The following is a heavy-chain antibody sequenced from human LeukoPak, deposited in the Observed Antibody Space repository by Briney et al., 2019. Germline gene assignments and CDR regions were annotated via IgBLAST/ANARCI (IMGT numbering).Heavy chain of an antibody. Sequence: GGSLRLSCAASGFTFSSYSMNWVRQAPGKGLEWVSSISSSSSYIYYADSVKGRFTISRDNAKNSLYLQMNSLRAEDTAVYYCERSSITIFGVVIPLDYWGEGTLVTVSS. V-gene: IGHV3-21*01. J-gene: IGHJ4*02. CDR2: ISSSSSYI. D-gene: IGHD3-3*01. CDR3: ERSSITIFGVVIPLDY. CDR1: GFTFSSYS.